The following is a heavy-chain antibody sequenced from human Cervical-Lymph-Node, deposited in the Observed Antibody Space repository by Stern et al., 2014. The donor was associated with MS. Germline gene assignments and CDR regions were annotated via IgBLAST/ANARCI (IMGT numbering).Heavy chain of an antibody. CDR2: IYYGENP. CDR1: GASVNTGPYY. Sequence: QVQLQESGPGLVTPSETLSLTCSVSGASVNTGPYYWGWIRQPPGKRLEWLANIYYGENPSSTPPLKSRLTIPPDPSNTPFSLKLGAVTAADTAVYYCARLSHFGSGSYYIDYWGQGTLVTVSS. V-gene: IGHV4-39*02. J-gene: IGHJ4*02. CDR3: ARLSHFGSGSYYIDY. D-gene: IGHD3-10*01.